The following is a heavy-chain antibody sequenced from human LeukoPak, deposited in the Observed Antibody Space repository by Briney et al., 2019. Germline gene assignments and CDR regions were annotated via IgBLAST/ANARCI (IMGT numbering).Heavy chain of an antibody. D-gene: IGHD2-21*01. CDR3: ANELWRGPTDAFDI. Sequence: GGSLRLSCAASGFTVSSNYMSWVRQAPGNGLEWVAFIQDNERHIYYTDSVKGRFTISRDNSKNTIYLQMDSLRPEDTAVYYCANELWRGPTDAFDIWGRGTEVTVSS. V-gene: IGHV3-30*02. J-gene: IGHJ3*02. CDR2: IQDNERHI. CDR1: GFTVSSNY.